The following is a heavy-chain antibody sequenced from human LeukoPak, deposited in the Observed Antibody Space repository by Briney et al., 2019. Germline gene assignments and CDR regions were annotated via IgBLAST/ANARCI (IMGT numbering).Heavy chain of an antibody. CDR3: AKPKVAGTVDFDY. CDR1: GFTFSSYG. J-gene: IGHJ4*02. D-gene: IGHD6-19*01. CDR2: IRYVVSNK. Sequence: GGSLRLSCAASGFTFSSYGMHWVRQAPGKGLEWVAFIRYVVSNKYYADSVKGRFTISRDNSKNTLYLQMNSLRAEDTAVYYCAKPKVAGTVDFDYWGQGTLATVTS. V-gene: IGHV3-30*02.